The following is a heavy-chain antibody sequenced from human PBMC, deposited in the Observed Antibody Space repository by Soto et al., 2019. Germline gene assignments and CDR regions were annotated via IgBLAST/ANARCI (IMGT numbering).Heavy chain of an antibody. CDR2: IKQDGSEK. CDR1: GFTFSTYW. V-gene: IGHV3-7*04. Sequence: EVQLVESGGALVQPGGSLRLSCAASGFTFSTYWMSWVRQAPGKGLEWVANIKQDGSEKYYVDSVKGRFTISRVNPKNSLYLQMNSLRAEDTAVYYCARDDSGYVHWGQGTLVTVSS. J-gene: IGHJ4*02. CDR3: ARDDSGYVH. D-gene: IGHD5-12*01.